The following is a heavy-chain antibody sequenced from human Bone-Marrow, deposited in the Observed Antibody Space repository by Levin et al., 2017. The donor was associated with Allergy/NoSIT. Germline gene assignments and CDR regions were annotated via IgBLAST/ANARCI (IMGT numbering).Heavy chain of an antibody. J-gene: IGHJ4*02. Sequence: GGSLRLSCAASGFTFDDYTMHWLRQGPGKGLEWVSGIAWSGDDKAYGDSVKGRFTISRDSARKSLFLQMDSLRPEDTAVYYCAKDVVGKGYLYGYGVFDSWGQGTLVTVSS. D-gene: IGHD2-15*01. V-gene: IGHV3-9*01. CDR3: AKDVVGKGYLYGYGVFDS. CDR2: IAWSGDDK. CDR1: GFTFDDYT.